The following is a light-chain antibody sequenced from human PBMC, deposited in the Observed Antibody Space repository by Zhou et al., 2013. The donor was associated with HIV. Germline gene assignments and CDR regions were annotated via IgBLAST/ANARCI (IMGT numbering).Light chain of an antibody. CDR1: QAIGHD. Sequence: IQMTQSPSTLSASVGDRVTMTCRSSQAIGHDLSWYQQRPGTAPKLLIYAASTLESGVPSRFSGSGSGTDFTLTISSLQPEDFATYFCLQDFTYPRTFGPGTKVEIK. CDR3: LQDFTYPRT. CDR2: AAS. J-gene: IGKJ1*01. V-gene: IGKV1-6*01.